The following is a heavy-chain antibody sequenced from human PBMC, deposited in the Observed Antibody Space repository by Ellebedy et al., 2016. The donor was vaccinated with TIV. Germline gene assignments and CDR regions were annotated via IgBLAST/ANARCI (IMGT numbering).Heavy chain of an antibody. D-gene: IGHD6-13*01. CDR3: TRGERGLAAAGLTHNYFHGLDV. CDR2: IRRNAYGGTT. Sequence: PGGSLRLSCTASGFTFGDYALSWFRQPPGKGLEWVGFIRRNAYGGTTEYAASVKGKFTVLTDDSKSIVYLQMNSLKSEETAVYYGTRGERGLAAAGLTHNYFHGLDVWGQGTTVTVSS. CDR1: GFTFGDYA. V-gene: IGHV3-49*03. J-gene: IGHJ6*02.